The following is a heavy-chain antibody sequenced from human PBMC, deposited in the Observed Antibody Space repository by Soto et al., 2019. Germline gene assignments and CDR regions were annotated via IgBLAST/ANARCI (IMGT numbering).Heavy chain of an antibody. V-gene: IGHV4-38-2*01. CDR2: ISYSAKT. CDR1: GYSITSGFY. D-gene: IGHD3-22*01. J-gene: IGHJ4*02. Sequence: PSETLSLTCGVSGYSITSGFYWGWVRQSPGKGLEWIGSISYSAKTFYNPSLASRLSIVVDTSMNQFSLRLTSVTAADTALYYCTRGAGAPWVRFDSWGQGTLVTVSS. CDR3: TRGAGAPWVRFDS.